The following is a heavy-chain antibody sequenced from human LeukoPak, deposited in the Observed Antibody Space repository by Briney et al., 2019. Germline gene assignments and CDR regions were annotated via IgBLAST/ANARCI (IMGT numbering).Heavy chain of an antibody. Sequence: PSETLSLTCTVSGGSISRYYWSWIRQPPGKGLECTGYISYSGNTNYSPSLKSRVTISIDTSKNQFSLKLSSVTAADTAVYYCARHAVEGKWLQFYYFNYWGQGSLVTVSS. CDR1: GGSISRYY. J-gene: IGHJ4*02. D-gene: IGHD5-24*01. CDR2: ISYSGNT. V-gene: IGHV4-59*01. CDR3: ARHAVEGKWLQFYYFNY.